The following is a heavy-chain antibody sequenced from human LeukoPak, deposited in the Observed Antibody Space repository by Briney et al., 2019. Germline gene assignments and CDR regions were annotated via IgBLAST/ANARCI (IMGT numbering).Heavy chain of an antibody. CDR2: INHSGST. D-gene: IGHD5-24*01. CDR3: ARGRYNFY. V-gene: IGHV4-34*01. CDR1: GGSFSGYY. J-gene: IGHJ4*02. Sequence: SETLSLTCAVYGGSFSGYYWSWIRQPPGKGLEWIGEINHSGSTNYNPSLKSRVTISVDTSKNQFSLKLSSVTAADTAVYSCARGRYNFYWGQGTLVTVSS.